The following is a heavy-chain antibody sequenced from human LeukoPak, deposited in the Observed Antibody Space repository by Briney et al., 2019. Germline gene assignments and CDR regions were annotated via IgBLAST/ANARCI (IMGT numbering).Heavy chain of an antibody. V-gene: IGHV3-43D*03. CDR2: ITWDGGIT. CDR3: AKDMKYAGNSGGAYDI. Sequence: GGSLRLSCAASGFTFDDYAMHWVRQAPGKGLEWVSLITWDGGITYYADSVKGRFTISRDKSKKSLYLEMNSLRAEDTALYYCAKDMKYAGNSGGAYDIWGQGTMVTVSS. D-gene: IGHD4-23*01. J-gene: IGHJ3*02. CDR1: GFTFDDYA.